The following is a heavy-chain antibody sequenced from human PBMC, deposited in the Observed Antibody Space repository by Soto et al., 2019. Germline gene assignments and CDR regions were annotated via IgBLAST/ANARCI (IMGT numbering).Heavy chain of an antibody. D-gene: IGHD3-22*01. V-gene: IGHV4-31*03. CDR1: GGSISSGDYY. CDR3: AREKWTYYDSSGYYRYFDY. CDR2: IYYSGST. Sequence: PSETLSLTCTVSGGSISSGDYYWSWIRQHPGKGLEWIGYIYYSGSTYYNPSLKSRVTISVDTSKNQFSLKLSSVTAADTAVYYCAREKWTYYDSSGYYRYFDYWGQGTLVTVSS. J-gene: IGHJ4*02.